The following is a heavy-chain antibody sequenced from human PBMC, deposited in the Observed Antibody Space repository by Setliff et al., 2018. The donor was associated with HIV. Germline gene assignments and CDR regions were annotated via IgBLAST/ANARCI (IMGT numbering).Heavy chain of an antibody. D-gene: IGHD3-9*01. CDR2: ISAPSGIT. J-gene: IGHJ3*02. Sequence: ASVKVSCKASGYTFTSNGISWVRQAPGQGLEWMGWISAPSGITNYAQKFQGRVTMTRDTSTSTVYMELSSLRSEDTAVYYCARAFQHFEYAFDIWGQGTTVTVSS. CDR3: ARAFQHFEYAFDI. V-gene: IGHV1-18*01. CDR1: GYTFTSNG.